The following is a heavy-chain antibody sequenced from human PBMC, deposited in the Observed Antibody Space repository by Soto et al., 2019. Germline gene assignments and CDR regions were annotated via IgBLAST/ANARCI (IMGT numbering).Heavy chain of an antibody. CDR2: INHSGST. D-gene: IGHD3-10*01. CDR3: ARGGGIMVRGWLVGVSAIDY. V-gene: IGHV4-34*01. J-gene: IGHJ4*02. CDR1: GGSFSGYY. Sequence: NPSETLSLTCAVYGGSFSGYYWSWIRQPPGKGLEWIGEINHSGSTNYNPSLKSRVTISVDTSKNQFSLKLSSVTAADTAVYYCARGGGIMVRGWLVGVSAIDYWGQGTLVTVSS.